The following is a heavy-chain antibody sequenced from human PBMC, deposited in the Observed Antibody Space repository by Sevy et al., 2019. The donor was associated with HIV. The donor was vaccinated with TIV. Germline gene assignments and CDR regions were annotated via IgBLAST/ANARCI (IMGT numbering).Heavy chain of an antibody. CDR2: IYYSGST. J-gene: IGHJ3*02. CDR1: GGSISSSSYY. Sequence: SETLSLTCTVSGGSISSSSYYWGWIRQPPGKGLEWIGSIYYSGSTYYNPSLKSRVTISVDTSKNQFSLKLSSVTAAETAVYYCARHVPVEMVTLWGAFDIWGQGTMVTVSS. CDR3: ARHVPVEMVTLWGAFDI. V-gene: IGHV4-39*01. D-gene: IGHD5-18*01.